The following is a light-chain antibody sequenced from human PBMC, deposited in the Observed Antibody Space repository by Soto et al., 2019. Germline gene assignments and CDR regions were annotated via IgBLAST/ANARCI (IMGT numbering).Light chain of an antibody. CDR2: DSS. J-gene: IGKJ1*01. Sequence: DIQLTQSPSSLSASVGERITITCRASQSISTYLNWYQQKPGQAPTLLAYDSSTLQSGVPSRFSGSGFGAEFTLTVSSLQPEDFATYYCQQSDSTPTWTFGQGTKVDI. V-gene: IGKV1-39*01. CDR3: QQSDSTPTWT. CDR1: QSISTY.